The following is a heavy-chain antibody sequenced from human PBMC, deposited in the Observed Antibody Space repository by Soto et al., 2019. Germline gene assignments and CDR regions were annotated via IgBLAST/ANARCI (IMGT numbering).Heavy chain of an antibody. CDR2: ISSGGKTI. CDR3: ARALRPHYYAATTFRWFDP. J-gene: IGHJ5*02. Sequence: QEQLVESGGDLVKPGGSLRLSCAASGFTFSDYYMSWLRQAPGKGLEWVSYISSGGKTIYYADSVKGRFTVSRDNAKNSLYLQMHSLTVEDTAIYFCARALRPHYYAATTFRWFDPWGQGTQVTVSS. D-gene: IGHD3-16*01. V-gene: IGHV3-11*01. CDR1: GFTFSDYY.